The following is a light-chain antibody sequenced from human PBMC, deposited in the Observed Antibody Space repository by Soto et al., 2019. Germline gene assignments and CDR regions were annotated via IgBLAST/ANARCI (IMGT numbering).Light chain of an antibody. J-gene: IGKJ1*01. Sequence: SQTTLSVSSGERATLSCRASQSVSSNLAWYQQKPGQAPRLLISGASSRATGIPDRFSGSGSGTDFTLTISRLQPEDFAGYYCQQYASSPKTFGQGTKVDIK. CDR2: GAS. V-gene: IGKV3-20*01. CDR3: QQYASSPKT. CDR1: QSVSSN.